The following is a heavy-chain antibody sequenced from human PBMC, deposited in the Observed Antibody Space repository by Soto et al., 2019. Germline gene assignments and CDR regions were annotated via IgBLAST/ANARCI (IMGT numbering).Heavy chain of an antibody. CDR3: ASDHRSWVPGKGLSYYGMDV. V-gene: IGHV3-48*02. Sequence: GGSLRLSCEASGFSFSRFNMNWVRQAPGKGLEWVAYISSSGVTKYYADSVKGRFTISRDNANNSLSLEVNSLRDEDTAVYYCASDHRSWVPGKGLSYYGMDVWGQGTTVTVSS. CDR2: ISSSGVTK. CDR1: GFSFSRFN. D-gene: IGHD6-19*01. J-gene: IGHJ6*02.